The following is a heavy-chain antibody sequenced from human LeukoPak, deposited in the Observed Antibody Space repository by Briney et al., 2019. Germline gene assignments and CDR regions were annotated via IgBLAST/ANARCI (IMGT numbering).Heavy chain of an antibody. V-gene: IGHV1-2*02. J-gene: IGHJ3*02. CDR1: GYTFIGYH. CDR3: ARDFHRYCYDCGDYYTTFDI. D-gene: IGHD3-22*01. Sequence: ASVKVSCKASGYTFIGYHVHWVRQAPGQGLQWMGRINPYSGGTNYAQKFQGRVTMTRDTSIKTIYMELSRLTSDDTAVYYCARDFHRYCYDCGDYYTTFDIWGQGTMVTVSS. CDR2: INPYSGGT.